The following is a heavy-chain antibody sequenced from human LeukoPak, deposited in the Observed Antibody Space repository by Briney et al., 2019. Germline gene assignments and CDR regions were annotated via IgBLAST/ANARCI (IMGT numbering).Heavy chain of an antibody. CDR2: IYSDNT. CDR3: AKDSWRLAPYYFDY. J-gene: IGHJ4*02. V-gene: IGHV3-53*01. Sequence: PGGSLRLSCTVSGFTVSSNSMSWVRQAPGKGLEWVSFIYSDNTHYSDSVKGRFTISRDNSKNTLYLQMNSLRAEDTAVYYCAKDSWRLAPYYFDYWGQGTLVTVSS. CDR1: GFTVSSNS. D-gene: IGHD3-16*01.